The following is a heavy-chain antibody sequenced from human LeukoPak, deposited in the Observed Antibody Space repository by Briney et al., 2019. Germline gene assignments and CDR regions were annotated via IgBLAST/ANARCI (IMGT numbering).Heavy chain of an antibody. V-gene: IGHV3-49*03. D-gene: IGHD1-1*01. CDR1: GLTFRDFA. Sequence: PGGSVRLSCTSSGLTFRDFALSWFRQAPGKGLEWIGVIRSSIYGGTPKSAASVKGRFIFSRDDSKSVAYLRMNSLKTEDTAVYYCSREWGNGNDLRPDYWGQGTLVTVSS. J-gene: IGHJ4*02. CDR2: IRSSIYGGTP. CDR3: SREWGNGNDLRPDY.